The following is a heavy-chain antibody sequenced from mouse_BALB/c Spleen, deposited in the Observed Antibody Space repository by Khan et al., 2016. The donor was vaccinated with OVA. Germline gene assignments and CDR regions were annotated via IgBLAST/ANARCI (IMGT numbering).Heavy chain of an antibody. CDR1: GYSFTDYN. J-gene: IGHJ2*01. Sequence: VQLQQPGPELDKPGASVKISCKASGYSFTDYNMNWVKQSNGKSLEWIGNIDPYYGDAHYNQKFKGKATLTVDRSSSTAYMQLKSLTSDDSAVYYCTRLGTNYSFDYWGQGTTLTVSS. V-gene: IGHV1-39*01. CDR3: TRLGTNYSFDY. D-gene: IGHD2-1*01. CDR2: IDPYYGDA.